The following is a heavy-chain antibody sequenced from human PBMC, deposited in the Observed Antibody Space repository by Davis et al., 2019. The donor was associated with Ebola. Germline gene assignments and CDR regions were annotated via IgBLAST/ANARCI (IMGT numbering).Heavy chain of an antibody. J-gene: IGHJ4*02. CDR1: GYTFTSYY. Sequence: ASVKVSCKASGYTFTSYYMHWVRQAPGQGLEWMGIINPSGGSTSYAQKFQGRVTMTRDTSTTTVYMELRSLRPDDTAVYYCAKRRDNGGNYFDHWGQGTLVTVAS. CDR2: INPSGGST. CDR3: AKRRDNGGNYFDH. D-gene: IGHD2-8*01. V-gene: IGHV1-46*01.